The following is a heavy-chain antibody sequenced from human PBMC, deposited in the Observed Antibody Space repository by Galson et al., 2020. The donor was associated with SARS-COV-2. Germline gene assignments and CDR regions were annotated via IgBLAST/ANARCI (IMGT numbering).Heavy chain of an antibody. CDR3: GKCSWGYSRCWGLFDY. J-gene: IGHJ4*02. Sequence: TGGSLRLSCAASGFTFSSYGMHWVRQAPGKGLEWVAVISYDGSNKYYADSVKGRFTISRDNSKNTLYLKMNSLRAEDTAVYYCGKCSWGYSRCWGLFDYWGQGTLVTVSS. V-gene: IGHV3-30*18. CDR2: ISYDGSNK. CDR1: GFTFSSYG. D-gene: IGHD6-13*01.